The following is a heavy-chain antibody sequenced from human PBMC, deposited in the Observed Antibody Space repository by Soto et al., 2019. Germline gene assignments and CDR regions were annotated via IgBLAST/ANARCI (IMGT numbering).Heavy chain of an antibody. CDR2: IYYSGST. CDR3: ARDQRGYYGSGSRAEGGFDP. J-gene: IGHJ5*02. CDR1: GGSISSYY. V-gene: IGHV4-59*01. D-gene: IGHD3-10*01. Sequence: PSETLSLTCTVSGGSISSYYWSWIRQPPGKGLEWIGYIYYSGSTNYNPSLKSRVTISVDTSKNQFSLKLSSVTAADTAVYYCARDQRGYYGSGSRAEGGFDPWGQGTLVTVSS.